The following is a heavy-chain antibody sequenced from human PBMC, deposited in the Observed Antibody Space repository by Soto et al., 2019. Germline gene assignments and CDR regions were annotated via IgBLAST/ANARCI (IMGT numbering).Heavy chain of an antibody. J-gene: IGHJ4*02. CDR1: GYTFSDYY. CDR2: INPNSGGT. Sequence: ASVKVSCKASGYTFSDYYIHWVRQAPGQGLEWMGWINPNSGGTNYAQKFQGRVTMTRDTSISTAYMELSRLRSDDTAVYYCAREATITMIVVVKGYYFDYWGQGTLVTVSS. V-gene: IGHV1-2*02. CDR3: AREATITMIVVVKGYYFDY. D-gene: IGHD3-22*01.